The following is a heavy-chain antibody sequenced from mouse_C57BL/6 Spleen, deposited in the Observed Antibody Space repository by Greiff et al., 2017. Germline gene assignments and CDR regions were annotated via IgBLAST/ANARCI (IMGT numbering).Heavy chain of an antibody. V-gene: IGHV1-4*01. D-gene: IGHD2-4*01. CDR3: AREGFDYPYYAMDY. J-gene: IGHJ4*01. CDR2: INPSSGYT. CDR1: GYTFTSYT. Sequence: QVQLQQSGAELARPGASVKMSCKASGYTFTSYTMHWVKQRPGQGLEWIGYINPSSGYTKYNQKFKDKATLTADKSSSTAYMQLSSLTSEDSAVYYCAREGFDYPYYAMDYWGQGTSVTVSS.